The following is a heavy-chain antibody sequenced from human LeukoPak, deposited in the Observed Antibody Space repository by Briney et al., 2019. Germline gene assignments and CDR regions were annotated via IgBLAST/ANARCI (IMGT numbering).Heavy chain of an antibody. CDR2: IDPSDSYT. Sequence: GESLKISCKGSGYSFTSYWISWVRLMPGKGLEWMGRIDPSDSYTNYSPSFQGHVTISADKSISTAYLQWSSLKASDTAMYYCARLRPEGVVVVPAAMVDVWGQGTTVTVSS. J-gene: IGHJ6*02. CDR3: ARLRPEGVVVVPAAMVDV. V-gene: IGHV5-10-1*01. CDR1: GYSFTSYW. D-gene: IGHD2-2*01.